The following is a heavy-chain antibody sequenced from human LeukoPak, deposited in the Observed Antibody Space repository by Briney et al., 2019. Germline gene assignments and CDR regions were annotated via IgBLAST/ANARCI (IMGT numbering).Heavy chain of an antibody. CDR3: ARARDIVVVVAAKVFDY. Sequence: PGGSLRLSCAASGFTFSSYWMSWVRQAPGKGLEWVADIKQDGSEKYYVDSVKGRFTISRDNAKNSLYLQMNSLRAEDTAVYYCARARDIVVVVAAKVFDYWGQGTLVTVSS. V-gene: IGHV3-7*01. CDR2: IKQDGSEK. J-gene: IGHJ4*02. D-gene: IGHD2-15*01. CDR1: GFTFSSYW.